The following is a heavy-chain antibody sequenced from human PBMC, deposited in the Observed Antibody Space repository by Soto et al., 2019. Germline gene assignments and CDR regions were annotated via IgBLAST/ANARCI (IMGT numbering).Heavy chain of an antibody. CDR2: TYQSGRT. D-gene: IGHD3-3*01. V-gene: IGHV4-30-2*01. CDR1: GGSINTFDFS. J-gene: IGHJ6*02. Sequence: PSETLSLTCAVSGGSINTFDFSWSWIRQPPGRGLEWIGSTYQSGRTYYIPSLKSRVTMSLEKSKNQFSLKINSVVAADTAIYYCAREMTIFGVAPGGGVDVWGQGTTVTVSS. CDR3: AREMTIFGVAPGGGVDV.